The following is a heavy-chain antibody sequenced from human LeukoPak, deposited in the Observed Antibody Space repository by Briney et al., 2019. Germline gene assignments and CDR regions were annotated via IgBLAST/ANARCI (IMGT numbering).Heavy chain of an antibody. CDR3: PSVVRNGDWAY. CDR2: IKEDGSEK. D-gene: IGHD2-21*02. J-gene: IGHJ4*02. Sequence: GGSLRLSCAASGFTFSSYCMSWVRQAPGKGLEWVANIKEDGSEKYYVDSVKGRFTISRDNAKSLVYLQMDSLRVEDTAVYYCPSVVRNGDWAYWGQGIRVTVSP. CDR1: GFTFSSYC. V-gene: IGHV3-7*01.